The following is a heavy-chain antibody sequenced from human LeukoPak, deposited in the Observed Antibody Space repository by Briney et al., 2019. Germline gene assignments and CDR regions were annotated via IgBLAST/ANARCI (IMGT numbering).Heavy chain of an antibody. CDR1: AFTFSDYS. D-gene: IGHD2-2*01. J-gene: IGHJ4*02. CDR3: AKGGAGYCSSTSCLYYFDY. V-gene: IGHV3-23*01. CDR2: ISGSGDST. Sequence: GGSLRLSCAASAFTFSDYSMNWVRQAPGKGLEWVSTISGSGDSTYYADSVKGRFTISRDNFKNTLLLQMNSLRAEDTAVYYCAKGGAGYCSSTSCLYYFDYWGQGTLVTVST.